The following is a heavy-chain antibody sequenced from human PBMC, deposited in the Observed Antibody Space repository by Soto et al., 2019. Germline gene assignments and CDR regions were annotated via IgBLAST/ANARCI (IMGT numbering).Heavy chain of an antibody. V-gene: IGHV1-2*02. CDR1: GYTFTGYY. J-gene: IGHJ4*02. D-gene: IGHD3-10*01. CDR3: ARDLPPAYYYGSGSYY. CDR2: INPNSGGT. Sequence: ASVKVSCKASGYTFTGYYMHWVRQAPGQGLEWMGWINPNSGGTNYAQKFQGRVTMTRDTSISTAYMELSRLRSDDTAVYYCARDLPPAYYYGSGSYYWGQGTLVTVSS.